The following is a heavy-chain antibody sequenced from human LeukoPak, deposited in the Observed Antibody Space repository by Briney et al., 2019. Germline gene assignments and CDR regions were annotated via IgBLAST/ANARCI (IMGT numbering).Heavy chain of an antibody. CDR1: GGSIYSTNW. J-gene: IGHJ4*02. Sequence: PSGTLSLTRDVSGGSIYSTNWWNWVRQPPGKGLEWIGEIHHDGRINYNPSLKSRVTLSVDKSKNQFSLRLNSVTAADTAMYYCARSHDHLWGNYPDYWGQGTLVTVSS. CDR2: IHHDGRI. V-gene: IGHV4-4*02. CDR3: ARSHDHLWGNYPDY. D-gene: IGHD3-16*02.